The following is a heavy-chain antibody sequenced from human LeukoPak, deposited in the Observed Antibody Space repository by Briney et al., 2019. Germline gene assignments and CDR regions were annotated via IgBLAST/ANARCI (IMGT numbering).Heavy chain of an antibody. D-gene: IGHD1-7*01. CDR2: INPDGSTI. CDR3: ATAGNYRFDY. Sequence: QPGGSLRLSCAASGFTFSNYWVHWVRQAPGKGLVWVSRINPDGSTINYADSVKGRFTISRDNAKNTLYLQMNSLRAEDTAVYHCATAGNYRFDYWGQGTLVTVSS. CDR1: GFTFSNYW. V-gene: IGHV3-74*01. J-gene: IGHJ4*02.